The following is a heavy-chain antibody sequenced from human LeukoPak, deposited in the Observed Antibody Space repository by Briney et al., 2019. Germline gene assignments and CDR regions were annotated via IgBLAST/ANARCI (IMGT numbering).Heavy chain of an antibody. CDR2: IYPGDSDT. J-gene: IGHJ6*03. CDR1: GYSFTSYW. CDR3: ARILIGYCSSTSCQRGFYYYMDV. V-gene: IGHV5-51*01. D-gene: IGHD2-2*01. Sequence: GESLKISFKGSGYSFTSYWIGWVRQMPGKGLEWMGIIYPGDSDTRYSPSFQGQVTISADKSISTAYLQWSSLKASDTAMYYCARILIGYCSSTSCQRGFYYYMDVWGKGTTVTVSS.